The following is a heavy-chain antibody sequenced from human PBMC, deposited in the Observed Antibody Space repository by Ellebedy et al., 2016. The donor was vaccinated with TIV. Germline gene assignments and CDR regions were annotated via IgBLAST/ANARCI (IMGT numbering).Heavy chain of an antibody. D-gene: IGHD3-10*01. Sequence: GGSLRLSXVASGFTFNTYAMMWVRQAPGKGLEWVSGIGGSGRNTYYPDALRGRFTISRDNPSNTLFLEMNDLRGEDTAIYYCAKVLTPNFVRGLMDYWGQGTLVTVSS. V-gene: IGHV3-23*01. CDR3: AKVLTPNFVRGLMDY. J-gene: IGHJ4*02. CDR2: IGGSGRNT. CDR1: GFTFNTYA.